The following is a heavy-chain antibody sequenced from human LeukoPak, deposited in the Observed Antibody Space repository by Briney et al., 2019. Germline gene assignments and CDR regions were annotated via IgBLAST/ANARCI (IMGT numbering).Heavy chain of an antibody. CDR3: AKQRPYSGYDYGYFDY. V-gene: IGHV3-53*01. D-gene: IGHD5-12*01. CDR2: IYSGGST. CDR1: GFTVSSNY. Sequence: PGGSLRLSCAASGFTVSSNYMSWVRQAPGKGLEWVSVIYSGGSTYYADSVKGRFTISRDNSKNTLYLQMNSLRAEDTAVYYCAKQRPYSGYDYGYFDYWGQGTLVTVSS. J-gene: IGHJ4*02.